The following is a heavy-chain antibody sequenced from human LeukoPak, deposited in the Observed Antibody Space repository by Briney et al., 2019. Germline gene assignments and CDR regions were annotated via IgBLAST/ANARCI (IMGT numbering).Heavy chain of an antibody. D-gene: IGHD3-10*01. CDR1: GGTFSSYA. Sequence: ASVKVSCKASGGTFSSYAISWVRQAPGQGLEWMGGIIPIFGTANYAQKFQGRVTITTDESTSTAYMELSSLRSEDTAVYYCARSYGSGSLGDNWFDPWGQGTLVTVSS. CDR2: IIPIFGTA. J-gene: IGHJ5*02. V-gene: IGHV1-69*05. CDR3: ARSYGSGSLGDNWFDP.